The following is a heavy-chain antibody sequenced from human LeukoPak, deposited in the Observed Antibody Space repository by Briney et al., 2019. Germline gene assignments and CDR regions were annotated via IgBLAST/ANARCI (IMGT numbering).Heavy chain of an antibody. Sequence: GGSLRLSCAASGFTFSSYWMSWVRQAPGKGLEWVANIKQDGSEKYYVGSVKGRFTISRDNAKNSLYLQMNSLRAEDTAVYYCAREMGGVWYDSSGYYDYWGQGTLVTVSS. D-gene: IGHD3-22*01. CDR1: GFTFSSYW. V-gene: IGHV3-7*01. CDR3: AREMGGVWYDSSGYYDY. CDR2: IKQDGSEK. J-gene: IGHJ4*02.